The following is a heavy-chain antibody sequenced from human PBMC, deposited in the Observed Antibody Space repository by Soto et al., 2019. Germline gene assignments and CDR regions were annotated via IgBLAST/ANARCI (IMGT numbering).Heavy chain of an antibody. D-gene: IGHD2-15*01. CDR3: ARGGLGYCSGGRCTQNWFEP. CDR2: SSPYNGNT. J-gene: IGHJ5*02. V-gene: IGHV1-18*01. Sequence: ASVKVSCKASGYTFTRFGITWVRQALGQGLEWLGWSSPYNGNTHYVQKFQGRVTMTTDTSTSTAYMELRSLRSDDTAVYYCARGGLGYCSGGRCTQNWFEPWG. CDR1: GYTFTRFG.